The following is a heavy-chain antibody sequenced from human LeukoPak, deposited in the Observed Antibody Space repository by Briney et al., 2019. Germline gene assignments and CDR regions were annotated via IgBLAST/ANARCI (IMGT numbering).Heavy chain of an antibody. Sequence: SETLSLTCSVSGGSISSGYYYWTWIRQHPGKGPEWIGYIYYSGSTYYHPSLRSRVTISVDTSKNQFSLNLSSVTAADTAVYFCARDYDGSGYYFDCWGQGTLVTVSS. J-gene: IGHJ4*02. CDR2: IYYSGST. V-gene: IGHV4-31*03. CDR3: ARDYDGSGYYFDC. D-gene: IGHD3-10*01. CDR1: GGSISSGYYY.